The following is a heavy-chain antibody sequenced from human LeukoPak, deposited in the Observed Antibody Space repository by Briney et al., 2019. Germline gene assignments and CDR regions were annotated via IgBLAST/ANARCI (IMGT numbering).Heavy chain of an antibody. CDR2: INPNSGGT. J-gene: IGHJ4*02. CDR3: ARGDSSPYYYFDY. V-gene: IGHV1-2*02. CDR1: GYTFTGYY. Sequence: ASVKVSYKPAGYTFTGYYMHSVRQAPGQRLKCMRWINPNSGGTTYAQKFQGRVTMTRDTSISTAYMGLSRLRSDDTAVFSCARGDSSPYYYFDYWGQGPLVTVSS. D-gene: IGHD3-22*01.